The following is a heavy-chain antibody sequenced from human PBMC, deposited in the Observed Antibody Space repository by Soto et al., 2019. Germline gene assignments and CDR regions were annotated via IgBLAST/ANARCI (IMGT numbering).Heavy chain of an antibody. Sequence: SVKVSCRASGGTFSSYAISWVRQAPGQGLEWMGGIIPIFGTANYAQKFQGRVTITADESTSAAYMELSSLRSEDTAVYYCAREGLYSSSGWFDPWGQGTLVTVSS. J-gene: IGHJ5*02. D-gene: IGHD6-6*01. CDR3: AREGLYSSSGWFDP. V-gene: IGHV1-69*13. CDR1: GGTFSSYA. CDR2: IIPIFGTA.